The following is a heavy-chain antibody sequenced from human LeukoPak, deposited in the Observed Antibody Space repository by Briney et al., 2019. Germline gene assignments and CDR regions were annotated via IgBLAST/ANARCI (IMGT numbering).Heavy chain of an antibody. CDR1: GFTFGDYA. D-gene: IGHD5-18*01. J-gene: IGHJ4*02. CDR3: TKYSGRIDY. V-gene: IGHV3-49*03. Sequence: PGGSLRLSCTSSGFTFGDYAMSWFRQAPGKGLEWVAFIRGKAYGGTTEYAASVKGRFITSRDDSKSIAYLQMNSLKTEDTAVYYCTKYSGRIDYWGQGILVTVSS. CDR2: IRGKAYGGTT.